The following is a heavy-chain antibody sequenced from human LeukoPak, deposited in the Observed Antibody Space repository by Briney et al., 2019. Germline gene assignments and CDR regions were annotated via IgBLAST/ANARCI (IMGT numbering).Heavy chain of an antibody. CDR1: GGSISSSSYY. V-gene: IGHV4-39*01. CDR3: ARREMATIK. CDR2: IYYSGST. D-gene: IGHD5-24*01. Sequence: SETLSLTCTASGGSISSSSYYWGWIRQPPGKGLEWIGSIYYSGSTYYNPSLKSRVTISVDTSKNQFSLKLSSVTAADTAVYYCARREMATIKWGQGTLVTVSS. J-gene: IGHJ4*02.